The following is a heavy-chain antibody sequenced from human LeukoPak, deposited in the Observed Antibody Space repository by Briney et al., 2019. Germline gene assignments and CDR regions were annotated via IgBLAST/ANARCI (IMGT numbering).Heavy chain of an antibody. Sequence: GGSLRLSCAASGFTFSSYAMSWVRQAPGKGLEWVSAISGSGGSTYYADSVKGRFTISRDNSKNTLYLQMNSLRAEDTAVYYCAKVRTRKWELLGGWYFDYWGQGTLVTVSS. V-gene: IGHV3-23*01. D-gene: IGHD1-26*01. CDR1: GFTFSSYA. J-gene: IGHJ4*02. CDR2: ISGSGGST. CDR3: AKVRTRKWELLGGWYFDY.